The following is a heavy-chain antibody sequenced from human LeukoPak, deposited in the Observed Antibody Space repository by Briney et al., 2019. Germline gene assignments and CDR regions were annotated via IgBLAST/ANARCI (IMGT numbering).Heavy chain of an antibody. J-gene: IGHJ4*02. CDR2: IYSGGST. D-gene: IGHD3-10*01. Sequence: GGSLRLSCAASGFTVSSNHMSWVRQAPGKGLEWVSVIYSGGSTYYADSVKGRFTISRDNSKNTLYLQMNSLRAEDTAVYYCARESSRSGSYYENWGQGTLVTVSS. V-gene: IGHV3-66*01. CDR3: ARESSRSGSYYEN. CDR1: GFTVSSNH.